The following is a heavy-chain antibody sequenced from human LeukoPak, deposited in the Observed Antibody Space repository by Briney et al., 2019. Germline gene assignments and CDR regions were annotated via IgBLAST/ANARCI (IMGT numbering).Heavy chain of an antibody. CDR1: GGSFSGYY. D-gene: IGHD1-26*01. CDR2: INHSGST. V-gene: IGHV4-34*01. J-gene: IGHJ6*02. Sequence: SETLSLTCAVYGGSFSGYYWSWIRQPPGKGLEWIGEINHSGSTNYNPSLKSRVTIPVDTSKNQFSLKLSSVTAADTAVYYCARGFFRRSYYQAYYYYGMDVWGQGTTVTVSS. CDR3: ARGFFRRSYYQAYYYYGMDV.